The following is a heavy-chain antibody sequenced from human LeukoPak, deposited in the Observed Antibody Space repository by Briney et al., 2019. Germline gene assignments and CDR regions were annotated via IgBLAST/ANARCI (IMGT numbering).Heavy chain of an antibody. V-gene: IGHV3-74*01. CDR1: GFTFSNYW. D-gene: IGHD6-6*01. J-gene: IGHJ4*02. Sequence: GGSLRLSCAASGFTFSNYWMHWVRHAPGKGLVWVSRINTDGSSTTYADSVKGRFTISRDNAKNTLYLQMNSLSAEDTAVHYCVRGYSSSYRIDYWGQGTLVTVSS. CDR3: VRGYSSSYRIDY. CDR2: INTDGSST.